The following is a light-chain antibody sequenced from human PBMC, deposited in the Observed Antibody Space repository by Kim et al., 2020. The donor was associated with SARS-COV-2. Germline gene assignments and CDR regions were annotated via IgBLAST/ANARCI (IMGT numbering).Light chain of an antibody. CDR2: DTS. Sequence: SRWKRAPPSHRASHSVSSSCLARYQEKPSHPPRLLIYDTSTRATGIPVRFSGRGSGTDYTLTISRLEPDDFVVYYCQQYGSSPVTFGGGTKVDIK. CDR3: QQYGSSPVT. J-gene: IGKJ4*01. V-gene: IGKV3-20*01. CDR1: HSVSSSC.